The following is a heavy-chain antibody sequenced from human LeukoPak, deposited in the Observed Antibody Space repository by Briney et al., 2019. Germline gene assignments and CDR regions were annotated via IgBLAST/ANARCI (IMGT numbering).Heavy chain of an antibody. J-gene: IGHJ3*02. CDR3: VWSRGCTHGVCYVGSDAFDI. CDR1: GYTLTSYG. V-gene: IGHV1-18*01. D-gene: IGHD2-8*01. Sequence: ASVKVSCKASGYTLTSYGISWVRQAPGQGLEWMGWISAYNGDTNYAQKFQGRVTMTTDTSTSTAYMELRSLRSDDTAVYYCVWSRGCTHGVCYVGSDAFDIWGQGTMVTVSS. CDR2: ISAYNGDT.